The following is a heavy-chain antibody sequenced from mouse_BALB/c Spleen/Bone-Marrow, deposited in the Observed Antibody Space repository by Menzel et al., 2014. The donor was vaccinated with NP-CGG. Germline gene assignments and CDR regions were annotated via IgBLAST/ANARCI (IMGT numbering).Heavy chain of an antibody. CDR1: GFTFSSYA. CDR2: ISSGGSYT. V-gene: IGHV5-9-3*01. CDR3: ARPRFAY. Sequence: EVKLMESGGGLVKPGGSLKLSCAASGFTFSSYAMSWVRQTPEKRLEWVATISSGGSYTYYPDSVKGRFTISRDNAKNPLYLQMSSLRSEDTAMYYCARPRFAYWGQGTLVTVSA. J-gene: IGHJ3*01.